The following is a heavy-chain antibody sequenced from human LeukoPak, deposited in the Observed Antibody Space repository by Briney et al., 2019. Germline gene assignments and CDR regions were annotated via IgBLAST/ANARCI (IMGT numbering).Heavy chain of an antibody. V-gene: IGHV3-7*01. CDR2: IKQDGSEK. J-gene: IGHJ4*02. CDR1: GFTVSSNY. CDR3: ARKGTTLTTGAFY. Sequence: GGSLRLSCAASGFTVSSNYMSWVRQAPGKGLEWVANIKQDGSEKYYVDSVKGRFTISRDNAKNSLYLQMNSLRAEDTAVYYCARKGTTLTTGAFYWGQGTLVTVSS. D-gene: IGHD4-17*01.